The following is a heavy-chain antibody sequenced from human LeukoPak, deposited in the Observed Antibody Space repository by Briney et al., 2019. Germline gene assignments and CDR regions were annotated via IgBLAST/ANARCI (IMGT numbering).Heavy chain of an antibody. Sequence: ASVKVSCKASGYTFTSYAMHWVRQAPGQRLEWMGWINAGNGNTKYSQKFQGRVTITRDTSASTAYMELSSLRSEDTAVYYCARGPPYSYGYEEFDYWGQGTLVTASS. V-gene: IGHV1-3*01. J-gene: IGHJ4*02. CDR2: INAGNGNT. D-gene: IGHD5-18*01. CDR1: GYTFTSYA. CDR3: ARGPPYSYGYEEFDY.